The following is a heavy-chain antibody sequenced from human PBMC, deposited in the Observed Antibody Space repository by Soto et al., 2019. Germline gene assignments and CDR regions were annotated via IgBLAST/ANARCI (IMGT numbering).Heavy chain of an antibody. J-gene: IGHJ4*02. CDR2: ISYDGTNE. CDR1: GFTFSNYG. V-gene: IGHV3-30*18. CDR3: AKGEATTVVTPVFVY. D-gene: IGHD4-17*01. Sequence: ESGGGVVQPGRSLRLACAASGFTFSNYGMHWVRQAPGKGLEWVAVISYDGTNEDYADSVKGRFTISRDNSKNTLYLQMNSLRAEDTAVYYCAKGEATTVVTPVFVYWGQGTLVTVSS.